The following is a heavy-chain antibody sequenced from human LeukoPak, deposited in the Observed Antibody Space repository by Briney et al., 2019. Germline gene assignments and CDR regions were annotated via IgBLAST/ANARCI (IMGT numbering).Heavy chain of an antibody. D-gene: IGHD1-26*01. V-gene: IGHV1-2*02. CDR2: INPNSGGT. J-gene: IGHJ4*02. CDR3: ASGVLLGGFDY. CDR1: GYTFTGYY. Sequence: ASVKVSCKASGYTFTGYYMHWVRQAPGQGLEWMGWINPNSGGTNYAQKFQGRVTMTTDTSTSTAYMELRSLRSDDTAVYYCASGVLLGGFDYWGQGTLVTVSS.